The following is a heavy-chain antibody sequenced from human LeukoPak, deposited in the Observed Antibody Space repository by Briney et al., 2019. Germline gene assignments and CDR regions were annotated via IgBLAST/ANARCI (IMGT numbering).Heavy chain of an antibody. D-gene: IGHD6-19*01. J-gene: IGHJ4*02. CDR2: IKHDGSER. V-gene: IGHV3-7*01. CDR3: ARGHSSGWYDQYYFDH. CDR1: GFTFTRYW. Sequence: GGSLRLSCAASGFTFTRYWMTWVRQAPGKGLEWVANIKHDGSERDYVDSVKGRFTISRDNAKNSVCLQMNSLRAEDTAVYYCARGHSSGWYDQYYFDHWGQGTPVTVSS.